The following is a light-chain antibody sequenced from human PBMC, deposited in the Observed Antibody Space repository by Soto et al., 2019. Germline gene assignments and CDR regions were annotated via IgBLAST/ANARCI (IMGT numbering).Light chain of an antibody. CDR1: SGHSSYI. Sequence: QSVLTQSSSASASLGSSVKLTCTLSSGHSSYIIAWHHQQPGKAPRYLMKLEGSGSYNKGSGVPDRFSGSSSGADRYLTISNLQFEDEANYYCETWDSNTRVFGGGTQLTAL. CDR3: ETWDSNTRV. J-gene: IGLJ2*01. V-gene: IGLV4-60*02. CDR2: LEGSGSY.